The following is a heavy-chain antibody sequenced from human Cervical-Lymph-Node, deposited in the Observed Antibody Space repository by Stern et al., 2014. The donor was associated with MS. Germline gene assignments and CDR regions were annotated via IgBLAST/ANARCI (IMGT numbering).Heavy chain of an antibody. CDR3: TRQDSNYIFDY. D-gene: IGHD4-11*01. Sequence: VQLVQSGSQMKNPGASVKVSCKGCGYIFTNYALNWVRQAPGQGLEWMGWINTNTGEPTDAQELTGRVHFSLDTSVSTAYLQISGLKAEDTAVYYCTRQDSNYIFDYWGQGTLVTVSS. CDR1: GYIFTNYA. CDR2: INTNTGEP. J-gene: IGHJ4*02. V-gene: IGHV7-4-1*02.